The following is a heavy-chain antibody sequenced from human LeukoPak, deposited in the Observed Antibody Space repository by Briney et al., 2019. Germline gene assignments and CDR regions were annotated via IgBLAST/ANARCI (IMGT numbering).Heavy chain of an antibody. V-gene: IGHV3-23*01. Sequence: GGSLRLSCAASGFTFSSYAMSWVRQAPGKGLEWVSAISGSGDKTYYADSVKGRFTISRDNSKNTVYLQMNSLRAEDTAVYYCAKWAFLDWLLSMFDYWGQGTLVTVS. D-gene: IGHD3-3*02. CDR3: AKWAFLDWLLSMFDY. CDR2: ISGSGDKT. CDR1: GFTFSSYA. J-gene: IGHJ4*02.